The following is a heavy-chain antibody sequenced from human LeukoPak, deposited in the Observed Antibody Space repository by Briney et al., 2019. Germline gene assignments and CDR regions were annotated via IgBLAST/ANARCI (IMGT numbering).Heavy chain of an antibody. Sequence: GGSLRLSCAASGFTFSSYAMSWVRQAPGKGLEWVSAISSSGGSTYYADSVKGRFTISRDNSKNTLSLQMNSLRAEDTAAYYCARGGYYYGNWGQGTLVTVSS. J-gene: IGHJ4*02. CDR1: GFTFSSYA. CDR2: ISSSGGST. CDR3: ARGGYYYGN. V-gene: IGHV3-23*01. D-gene: IGHD3-16*01.